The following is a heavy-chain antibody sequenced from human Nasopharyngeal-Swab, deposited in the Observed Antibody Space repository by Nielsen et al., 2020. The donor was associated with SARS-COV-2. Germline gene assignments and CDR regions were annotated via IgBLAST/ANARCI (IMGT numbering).Heavy chain of an antibody. D-gene: IGHD4-23*01. J-gene: IGHJ4*02. Sequence: SETLSLTCTVSGDSVTRGGYYWSWIRQPPGKGLEWIAYIYYSGTTTYNPSLKSRVTISIDTAKNQFSLKVSSVTAADTAVYYCARLTTVVARFDNWGQGTLVTVSS. V-gene: IGHV4-61*08. CDR3: ARLTTVVARFDN. CDR2: IYYSGTT. CDR1: GDSVTRGGYY.